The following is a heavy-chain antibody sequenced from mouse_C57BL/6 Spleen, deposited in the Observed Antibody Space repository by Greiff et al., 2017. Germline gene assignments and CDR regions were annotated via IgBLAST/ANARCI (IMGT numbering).Heavy chain of an antibody. Sequence: QVQLQQPGAELVRPGASVKMSCKASGYTFTSYKMHWVKQTPRQGLDWIGAIYPGNGDTSYNQKFKGKATLTVDKSSSTAYMPLSSLTSEDSAVYLCAIERDYYGSSDIYWYFDVWGTGTTVTVSS. D-gene: IGHD1-1*01. CDR3: AIERDYYGSSDIYWYFDV. V-gene: IGHV1-12*01. J-gene: IGHJ1*03. CDR1: GYTFTSYK. CDR2: IYPGNGDT.